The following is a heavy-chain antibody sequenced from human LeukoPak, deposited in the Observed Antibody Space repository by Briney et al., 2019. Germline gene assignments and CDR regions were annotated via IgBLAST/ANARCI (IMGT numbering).Heavy chain of an antibody. J-gene: IGHJ4*02. CDR3: ARVASGTLDY. D-gene: IGHD6-25*01. CDR1: GFTFSNAW. V-gene: IGHV3-53*01. CDR2: IYSGTNT. Sequence: GGSLRLSCAASGFTFSNAWMSWVRQAPGKGLEWVSVIYSGTNTYYADSVKGRFIISRDNPKNMLYLQMNSLRAEDTAVYYYARVASGTLDYWGQGTLVTVSS.